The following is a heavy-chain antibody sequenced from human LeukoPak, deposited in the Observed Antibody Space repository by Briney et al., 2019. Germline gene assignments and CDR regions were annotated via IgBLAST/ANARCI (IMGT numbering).Heavy chain of an antibody. CDR2: IYYSGST. Sequence: PSETLSLTCTVSGGSISSSSYYWGWIRQPPGKGLEWIGSIYYSGSTYYNPSLKSRVTISVDTSKNQFSLKLSSVTAADTAVYYCARHLIPDDFWSGYYRWGTKDAFDIWGQGTMVTVSS. D-gene: IGHD3-3*01. CDR1: GGSISSSSYY. CDR3: ARHLIPDDFWSGYYRWGTKDAFDI. J-gene: IGHJ3*02. V-gene: IGHV4-39*01.